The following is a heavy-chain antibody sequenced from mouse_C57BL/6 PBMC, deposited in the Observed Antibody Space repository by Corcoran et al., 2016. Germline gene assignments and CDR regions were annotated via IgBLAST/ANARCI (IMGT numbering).Heavy chain of an antibody. V-gene: IGHV1-26*01. Sequence: EVQLQQSGPELVKPGASVKISCKASGYTFTDYYMNWVKQSHGKSLEWIGDINPNNGGTSYNQKFKGKATLTVDKSSSTAYMELRSLTSEDSAVYYCARDTPDYWGQGTTLTVSS. CDR2: INPNNGGT. CDR3: ARDTPDY. CDR1: GYTFTDYY. J-gene: IGHJ2*01.